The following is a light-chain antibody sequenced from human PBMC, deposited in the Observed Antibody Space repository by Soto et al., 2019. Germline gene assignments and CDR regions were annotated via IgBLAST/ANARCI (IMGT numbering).Light chain of an antibody. CDR1: QGVSSSF. V-gene: IGKV3-20*01. CDR2: GAS. CDR3: HQYGSSPST. J-gene: IGKJ1*01. Sequence: EIMLTQSPGTLSLSPGERATLSCRASQGVSSSFLAWYQRKPGQGPRLLIYGASSRATGIPDRFSGSGSGTDFTLTISRLEPEDFAVYYCHQYGSSPSTFGQGTRVEI.